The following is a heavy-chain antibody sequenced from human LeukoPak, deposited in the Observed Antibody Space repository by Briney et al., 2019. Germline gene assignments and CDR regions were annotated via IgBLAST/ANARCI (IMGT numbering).Heavy chain of an antibody. Sequence: PSETLSLTCTVTGGSISSYYWSWIRQPAGKGLEWIGRIYTSGSTNYNPSLKSRVTMSVDTSKNQFSLKLSSVTAADTAVYYCVRDRARGPYYYDSSGPIDYWGQGTLVTVSS. J-gene: IGHJ4*02. CDR2: IYTSGST. CDR3: VRDRARGPYYYDSSGPIDY. CDR1: GGSISSYY. V-gene: IGHV4-4*07. D-gene: IGHD3-22*01.